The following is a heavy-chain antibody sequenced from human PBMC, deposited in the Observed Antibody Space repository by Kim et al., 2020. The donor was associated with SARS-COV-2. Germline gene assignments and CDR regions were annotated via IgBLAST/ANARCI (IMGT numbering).Heavy chain of an antibody. D-gene: IGHD3-22*01. Sequence: GGSLRLSCAASGFTFSSYGMHWVRQAPGKGLEWVAVIWYDGSNKYYADSVKGRFTISRDNSKNTLYLQMNSLRAEDTAVYYCAKPSLYYDSSGYYYPDAFDIWGQGTMVTVSS. CDR2: IWYDGSNK. CDR1: GFTFSSYG. V-gene: IGHV3-33*06. J-gene: IGHJ3*02. CDR3: AKPSLYYDSSGYYYPDAFDI.